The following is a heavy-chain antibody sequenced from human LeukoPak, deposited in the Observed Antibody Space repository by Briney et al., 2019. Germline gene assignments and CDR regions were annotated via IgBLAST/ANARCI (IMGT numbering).Heavy chain of an antibody. CDR3: ARLLGEEQVDTAMVTLGDSIDISNYFDY. CDR2: INHSGST. CDR1: GGSFSGYY. Sequence: SETLSLTCAVYGGSFSGYYWSWIRQPPGKGLEWIGEINHSGSTNYNPSLKSRVTISVDTSKNQFSLKLSSATAADTAVYYCARLLGEEQVDTAMVTLGDSIDISNYFDYWGQGTLVTVSS. D-gene: IGHD5-18*01. V-gene: IGHV4-34*01. J-gene: IGHJ4*02.